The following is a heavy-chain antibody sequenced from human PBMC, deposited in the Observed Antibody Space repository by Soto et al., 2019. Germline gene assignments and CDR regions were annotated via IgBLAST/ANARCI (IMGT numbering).Heavy chain of an antibody. CDR2: INPGGGRT. CDR1: GYIFSSHC. Sequence: ASVKVSCKASGYIFSSHCIYWVRQAPGQGLQWMGIINPGGGRTAYAQKFQGRVTLTRDMSTSTVYMELTSLTYDDTAVYYCARAVSGPGAPYVMDVWGQGPTGTVSS. V-gene: IGHV1-46*01. CDR3: ARAVSGPGAPYVMDV. D-gene: IGHD3-10*02. J-gene: IGHJ6*02.